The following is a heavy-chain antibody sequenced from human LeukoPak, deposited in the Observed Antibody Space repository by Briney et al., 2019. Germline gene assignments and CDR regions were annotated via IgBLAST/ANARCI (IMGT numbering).Heavy chain of an antibody. D-gene: IGHD6-19*01. J-gene: IGHJ6*02. CDR2: MNPNSGNT. CDR1: GYTFTSYD. V-gene: IGHV1-8*01. Sequence: ASVKVSCKASGYTFTSYDINWVRHATGQGLEWMGWMNPNSGNTGYAQKFQGRVTMTRNTSISTAYMELSSLRSEDTAVYYCARGRIAVAGTSTYYYYYGMDVWGQGTTVTVSS. CDR3: ARGRIAVAGTSTYYYYYGMDV.